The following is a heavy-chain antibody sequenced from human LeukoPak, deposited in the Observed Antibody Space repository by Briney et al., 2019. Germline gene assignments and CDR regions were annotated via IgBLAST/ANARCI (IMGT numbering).Heavy chain of an antibody. CDR2: INHSGSN. V-gene: IGHV4-34*01. CDR3: ARRSAGSTDTAMVTAFDY. CDR1: GGSFSGYY. D-gene: IGHD5-18*01. J-gene: IGHJ4*02. Sequence: LETLSLTCAVYGGSFSGYYWSWIRQPPGKGLEWIGEINHSGSNNYNPSLKSRVTISVDTSKNQFSLKLSSVTAADTAVYYCARRSAGSTDTAMVTAFDYWGQGTLVTVSS.